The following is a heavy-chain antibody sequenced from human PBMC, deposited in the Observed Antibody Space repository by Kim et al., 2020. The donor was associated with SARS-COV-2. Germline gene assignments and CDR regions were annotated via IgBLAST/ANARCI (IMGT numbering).Heavy chain of an antibody. Sequence: SETLSLTCTVSGGSISSYYWSWIRQPPGKGLEWIGYIYYSGSTNYNPSLKSRVTISIDTSKNQFSLKLSSVTAADTAVYYCARGLRAATFNWFDPWGQGTLVTVSS. CDR1: GGSISSYY. J-gene: IGHJ5*02. CDR2: IYYSGST. D-gene: IGHD2-15*01. CDR3: ARGLRAATFNWFDP. V-gene: IGHV4-59*13.